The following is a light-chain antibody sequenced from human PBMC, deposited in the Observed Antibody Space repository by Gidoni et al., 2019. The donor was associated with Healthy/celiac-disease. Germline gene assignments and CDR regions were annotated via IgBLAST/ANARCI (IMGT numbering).Light chain of an antibody. J-gene: IGLJ2*01. Sequence: SSELTQDPAVSVALGQPVRITCQGDSLRSYYASWYQQKPGTAPVLVIYGKNNRPSGIPDRFSGSSSGNTASLTITGAQAEDEADYYCNSRDSSGNPVFGGGTKLTVL. CDR3: NSRDSSGNPV. CDR2: GKN. CDR1: SLRSYY. V-gene: IGLV3-19*01.